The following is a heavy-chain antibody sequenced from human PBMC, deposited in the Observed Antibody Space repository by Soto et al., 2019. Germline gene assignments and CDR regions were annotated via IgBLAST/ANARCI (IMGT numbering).Heavy chain of an antibody. CDR3: RRSSRYSTDV. CDR1: GASIRSSAY. J-gene: IGHJ6*02. CDR2: IYSIGNT. Sequence: SETLSLTCTVSGASIRSSAYWGWIRQPPGKGLEWIGSIYSIGNTYYNPSLKSGVTISADTSKNQFSLNLISVTAADTAVYYCRRSSRYSTDVWGQGITAT. D-gene: IGHD6-19*01. V-gene: IGHV4-39*01.